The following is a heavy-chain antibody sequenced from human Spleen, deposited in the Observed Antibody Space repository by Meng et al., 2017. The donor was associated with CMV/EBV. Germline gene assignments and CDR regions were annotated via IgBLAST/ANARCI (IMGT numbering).Heavy chain of an antibody. Sequence: GGSLRLSCAASGFTFSDFSMNWVRQAPGKRPEWVSYISSSSQTIYYADSVKGRFTISRDDADNSLYLQMNSLRAEDTAVYYCARDLILDYWGQGTLVTVSS. CDR1: GFTFSDFS. V-gene: IGHV3-48*04. CDR2: ISSSSQTI. CDR3: ARDLILDY. J-gene: IGHJ4*02.